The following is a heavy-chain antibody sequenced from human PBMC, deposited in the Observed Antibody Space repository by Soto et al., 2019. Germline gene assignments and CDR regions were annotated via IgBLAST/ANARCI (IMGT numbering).Heavy chain of an antibody. V-gene: IGHV3-72*01. Sequence: GGSLRLSCAASGFTFSISSMNWVRQAPGKGLEWVGRTRNKANRYTTEYAASVKGRFTISRDDSKNSLYLQMNSLKTEDTAVYYCASVTGPNDYWGQGTLVTV. D-gene: IGHD1-1*01. CDR3: ASVTGPNDY. CDR2: TRNKANRYTT. J-gene: IGHJ4*02. CDR1: GFTFSISS.